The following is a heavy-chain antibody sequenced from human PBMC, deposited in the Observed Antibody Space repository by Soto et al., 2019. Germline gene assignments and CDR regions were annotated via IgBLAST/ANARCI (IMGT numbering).Heavy chain of an antibody. V-gene: IGHV3-23*01. CDR3: VKGGWLDC. D-gene: IGHD6-19*01. CDR2: IRGTDGST. Sequence: SGGSLRLSCAASGFTFSTFDMTWVRQAPGKGLEWVSIIRGTDGSTYYADSMKGRFTISKDNSRNTLYLQMNSLRPEDTALYFCVKGGWLDCWGQGTLVTVSS. J-gene: IGHJ4*02. CDR1: GFTFSTFD.